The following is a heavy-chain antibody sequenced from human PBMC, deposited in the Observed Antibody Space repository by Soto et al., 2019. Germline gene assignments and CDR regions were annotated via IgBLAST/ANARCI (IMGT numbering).Heavy chain of an antibody. CDR3: AILAPYSSSWYKAAGY. CDR1: GGSISSSSYY. D-gene: IGHD6-13*01. J-gene: IGHJ4*02. V-gene: IGHV4-39*01. Sequence: PSETLSLTCTVSGGSISSSSYYWGWIRQPPGKGLEWIGSIYYSGSTYYNPSLKSRVTISVDTSKNQFSLKLSSVAAADTVVYYCAILAPYSSSWYKAAGYWGQGTLVTVLL. CDR2: IYYSGST.